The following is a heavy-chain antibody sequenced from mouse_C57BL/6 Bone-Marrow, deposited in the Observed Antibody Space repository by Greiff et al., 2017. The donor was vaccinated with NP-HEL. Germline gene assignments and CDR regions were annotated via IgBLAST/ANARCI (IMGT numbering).Heavy chain of an antibody. D-gene: IGHD1-1*01. CDR3: ARGYSYYFDY. J-gene: IGHJ2*01. V-gene: IGHV5-17*01. Sequence: EVNLVESGGGLVKPGGSLKLSCAASGFTFSDYGMHWVRQAPEKGLEWVAYISSGSSTIYYADTVKGRFTISRDNAKNTLFLQMTSLRSEDTAMYYCARGYSYYFDYWGQGTTLTVSS. CDR2: ISSGSSTI. CDR1: GFTFSDYG.